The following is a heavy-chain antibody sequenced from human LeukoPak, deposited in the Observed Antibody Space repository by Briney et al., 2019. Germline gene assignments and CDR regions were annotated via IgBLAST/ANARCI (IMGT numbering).Heavy chain of an antibody. D-gene: IGHD1-26*01. CDR2: IYSGGST. J-gene: IGHJ4*02. CDR1: GFTVSSNY. CDR3: ARVNVGARGIFDY. Sequence: GRSLRLSCAPSGFTVSSNYMSWVRQAPGKGLEWVSVIYSGGSTYYADSVKGRFTISRDNSKNTLYLQMNRLRAEDTAVYYCARVNVGARGIFDYWGQGTLVTVSS. V-gene: IGHV3-53*01.